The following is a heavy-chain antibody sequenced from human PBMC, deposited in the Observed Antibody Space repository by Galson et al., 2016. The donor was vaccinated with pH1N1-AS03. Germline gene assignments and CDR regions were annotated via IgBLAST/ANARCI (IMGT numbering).Heavy chain of an antibody. CDR1: GFAFSRYW. CDR2: LNPDGDYK. CDR3: GPNPEYGEGAY. D-gene: IGHD4-17*01. J-gene: IGHJ4*02. Sequence: LRLSCAASGFAFSRYWMSWVRQAPGKGLEWVANLNPDGDYKQYVDSVKGRFIISRDNTRNSLYLQMNSLRVEETAIYYCGPNPEYGEGAYWGQGALVTVSS. V-gene: IGHV3-7*01.